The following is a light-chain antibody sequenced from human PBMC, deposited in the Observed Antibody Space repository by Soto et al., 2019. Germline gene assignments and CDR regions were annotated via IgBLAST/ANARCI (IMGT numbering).Light chain of an antibody. J-gene: IGKJ2*01. CDR1: QSVSSN. V-gene: IGKV3-15*01. Sequence: EIVMTQSPATLSVSPGERATLSPRASQSVSSNLAWYQQKPGQAPRLLIYGASTRATGIPARFSGSGSGTEFTLTISSLQSEDFAVYYCQQSNNWPPYTFGQGTKLEIK. CDR3: QQSNNWPPYT. CDR2: GAS.